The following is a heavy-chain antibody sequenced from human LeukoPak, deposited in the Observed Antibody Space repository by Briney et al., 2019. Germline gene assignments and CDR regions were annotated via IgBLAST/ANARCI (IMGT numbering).Heavy chain of an antibody. J-gene: IGHJ4*02. CDR3: AKDLLLYGSGSYSSYFDY. V-gene: IGHV3-74*01. Sequence: GGSLRLSCAASGFTFSNYWMHWVRQAPGKGLVWVSRINSDGINTSYADSVKGRFTISRDNAKNTLNLQMNSLRAEDTAVYYCAKDLLLYGSGSYSSYFDYWGQGTLVTVSS. D-gene: IGHD3-10*01. CDR2: INSDGINT. CDR1: GFTFSNYW.